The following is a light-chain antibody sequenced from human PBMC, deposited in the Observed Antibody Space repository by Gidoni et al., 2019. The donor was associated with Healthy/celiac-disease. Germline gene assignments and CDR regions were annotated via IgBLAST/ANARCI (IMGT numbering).Light chain of an antibody. CDR1: QSISSW. J-gene: IGKJ1*01. CDR2: KAS. Sequence: DIQMTQSPSTLSASVGDRVTITCRASQSISSWLDWYQQKPGKAPKLLIYKASSLESGVPSRFSGSGSGTDFTLTISSLQPDDFATYYCQQYNSYSGTFGQGTKVEIK. CDR3: QQYNSYSGT. V-gene: IGKV1-5*03.